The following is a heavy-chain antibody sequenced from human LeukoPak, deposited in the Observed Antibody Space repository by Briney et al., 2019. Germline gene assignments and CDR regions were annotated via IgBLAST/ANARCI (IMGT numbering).Heavy chain of an antibody. CDR3: ARIWANCGGDCYSEEAFDI. D-gene: IGHD2-21*02. V-gene: IGHV1-8*02. CDR2: MNPNSGNT. Sequence: ASVKVSCKASGYTFTSYGINWVRQAPGQGLEWMGWMNPNSGNTGYAQKFQGRVTMTRNTSISTAYMELNSLGFEDTAVYYCARIWANCGGDCYSEEAFDIWGQGTMVAVSS. CDR1: GYTFTSYG. J-gene: IGHJ3*02.